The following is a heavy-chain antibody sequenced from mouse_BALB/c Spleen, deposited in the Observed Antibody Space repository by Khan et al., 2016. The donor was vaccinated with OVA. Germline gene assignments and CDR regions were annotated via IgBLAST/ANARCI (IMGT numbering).Heavy chain of an antibody. V-gene: IGHV2-3*01. Sequence: QVQLKQSGPGLVAPSQSLSITCTVSGFSLTSNGVSWVRQPPGKGLEWLGVIWGDGSINYHSVLKSRLSISKDNSKSQVFLQLNSLQTDDTATYYCAKLRVFYFDYWGQGTTLTVSS. J-gene: IGHJ2*01. CDR1: GFSLTSNG. CDR2: IWGDGSI. CDR3: AKLRVFYFDY.